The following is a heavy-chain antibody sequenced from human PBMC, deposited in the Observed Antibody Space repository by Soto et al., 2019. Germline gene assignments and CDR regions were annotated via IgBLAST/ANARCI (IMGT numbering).Heavy chain of an antibody. CDR2: IYYTGST. CDR1: GGSISSGVSY. CDR3: ARGDSTWYGPIDY. V-gene: IGHV4-31*03. Sequence: QVQLQESGPGLVKPSQTLSLTCTVSGGSISSGVSYWNWIRQHPGKGLEWIGYIYYTGSTYYNPSLKSRVTISIDTSKNQFSLKLKSVTAADTAVYYCARGDSTWYGPIDYWGQGTLVTVSS. D-gene: IGHD6-13*01. J-gene: IGHJ4*02.